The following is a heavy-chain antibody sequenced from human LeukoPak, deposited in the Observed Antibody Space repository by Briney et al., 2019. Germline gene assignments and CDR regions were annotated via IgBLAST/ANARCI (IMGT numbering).Heavy chain of an antibody. CDR2: IHTDGSIT. J-gene: IGHJ3*02. Sequence: GGSLRLSCAASGFTFSSYWMHWVRQAPGKGLVWVSRIHTDGSITNYADSVKGRFTISRDNSKNTLYLQMNSLRAEDTAVYYCADAGGRRYCSSTSCSPRAFDIWGQGTMVTVSS. CDR1: GFTFSSYW. V-gene: IGHV3-74*01. D-gene: IGHD2-2*01. CDR3: ADAGGRRYCSSTSCSPRAFDI.